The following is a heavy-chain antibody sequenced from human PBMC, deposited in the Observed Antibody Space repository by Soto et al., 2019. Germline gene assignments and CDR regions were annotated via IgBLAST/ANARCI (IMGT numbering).Heavy chain of an antibody. CDR3: ARDEPLTPSHYYYYGMDV. CDR2: ISSSSSYI. Sequence: GGSLRLSCAASGFTFSSYSMNWVRQAPGKGLEWVSSISSSSSYIYYADSVKGRFTISRDNAKNSLYLQMNSLRAEDTAVYYCARDEPLTPSHYYYYGMDVWGQGTTVTVSS. CDR1: GFTFSSYS. J-gene: IGHJ6*02. V-gene: IGHV3-21*01. D-gene: IGHD3-9*01.